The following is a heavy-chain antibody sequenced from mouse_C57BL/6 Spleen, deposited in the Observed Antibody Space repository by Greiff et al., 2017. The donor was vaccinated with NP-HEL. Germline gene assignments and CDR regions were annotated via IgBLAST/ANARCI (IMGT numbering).Heavy chain of an antibody. D-gene: IGHD1-1*01. Sequence: EVKVVESGGGLVKPGGSLKLSCAASGFTFSSYAMSWVRQTPEKRLEWVATISDGGSYTYYSDNVKGRFTISRDNAKNNLYLQMSHLKSEDTAMYYCARDLGYGSSYGWFAYWGQGTLVTVSA. CDR2: ISDGGSYT. J-gene: IGHJ3*01. CDR3: ARDLGYGSSYGWFAY. V-gene: IGHV5-4*01. CDR1: GFTFSSYA.